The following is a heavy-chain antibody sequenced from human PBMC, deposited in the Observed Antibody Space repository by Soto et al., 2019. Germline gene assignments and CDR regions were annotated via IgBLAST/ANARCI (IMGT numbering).Heavy chain of an antibody. V-gene: IGHV4-59*08. J-gene: IGHJ4*02. CDR2: IYYIGSS. Sequence: SETLSLTCTVSGGSISSYYWSWIRQSPGKGLEWIAYIYYIGSSNSNPSLKSRVTISVDTSKNQFSLKLSSVTAADTAVYYCARHSNEYRKSLDYWGQGTLVTVSS. D-gene: IGHD1-1*01. CDR1: GGSISSYY. CDR3: ARHSNEYRKSLDY.